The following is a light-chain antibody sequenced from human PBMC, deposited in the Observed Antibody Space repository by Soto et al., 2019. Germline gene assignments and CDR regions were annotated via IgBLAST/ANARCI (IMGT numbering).Light chain of an antibody. CDR2: GAS. CDR3: QQSNNCPYT. J-gene: IGKJ2*01. Sequence: EIVMTHSPATLSVSPGDRATLSCRASQTVRDNLAWYQQKPGQAPRLLIYGASTRATGIPARFSGSGSGTEFTPTTDILQSKDFALYSGQQSNNCPYTLGQGTKLEI. CDR1: QTVRDN. V-gene: IGKV3-15*01.